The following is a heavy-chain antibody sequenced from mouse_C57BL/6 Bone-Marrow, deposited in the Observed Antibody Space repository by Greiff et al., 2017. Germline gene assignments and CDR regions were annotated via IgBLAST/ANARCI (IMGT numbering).Heavy chain of an antibody. D-gene: IGHD1-1*01. CDR3: ALIYYYGSSEGLYAMDY. CDR2: IYPGDGDT. V-gene: IGHV1-82*01. Sequence: QVQLQQSGPELVKPGASVKISCKASGYAFSSSWMNWVKQRPGKGLEWIGRIYPGDGDTNYNGKFKGKATLTADKSSSTAYMQLSSLTSEDSAVYFCALIYYYGSSEGLYAMDYWGQGTSVTVSS. J-gene: IGHJ4*01. CDR1: GYAFSSSW.